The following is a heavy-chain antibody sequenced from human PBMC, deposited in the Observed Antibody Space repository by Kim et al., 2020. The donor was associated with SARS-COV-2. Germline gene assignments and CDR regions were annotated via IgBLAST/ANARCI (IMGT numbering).Heavy chain of an antibody. D-gene: IGHD4-4*01. CDR2: R. CDR3: ARGPNYSPFDY. J-gene: IGHJ4*02. V-gene: IGHV3-11*04. Sequence: RYYAESVRGRFTISRDNDKNSLFLQMNSLRAEDTAVYYCARGPNYSPFDYWGQGTLVTVSS.